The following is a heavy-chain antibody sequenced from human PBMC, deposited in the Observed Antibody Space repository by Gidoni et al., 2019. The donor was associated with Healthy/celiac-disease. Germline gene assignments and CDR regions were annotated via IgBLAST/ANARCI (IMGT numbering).Heavy chain of an antibody. J-gene: IGHJ3*02. CDR2: IKQDGSEK. Sequence: EVQLVESGGGLVQPGGSLRLSCAASGFTFSSYWMSWVRQAPGKGLEWVANIKQDGSEKYYVDSVKGRFTISRDNAKNSLYLQMNSLRAEDTAVYYCAREGGSLHSGAFDIWGQGTMVTVSS. CDR3: AREGGSLHSGAFDI. V-gene: IGHV3-7*03. CDR1: GFTFSSYW.